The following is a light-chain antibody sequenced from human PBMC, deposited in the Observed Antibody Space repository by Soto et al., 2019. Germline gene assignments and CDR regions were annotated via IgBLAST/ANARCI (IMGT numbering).Light chain of an antibody. J-gene: IGKJ1*01. Sequence: GLTQSPRTVSLSPGERAPLSCRTSQSVSNNYLAWYQQTPGQAPRLLIYGATNRATGIADRFSGSGSATYFTLTSSRLEHEDFAVYYCQQYVSSGTFGQGTKVDIK. CDR2: GAT. CDR1: QSVSNNY. CDR3: QQYVSSGT. V-gene: IGKV3-20*01.